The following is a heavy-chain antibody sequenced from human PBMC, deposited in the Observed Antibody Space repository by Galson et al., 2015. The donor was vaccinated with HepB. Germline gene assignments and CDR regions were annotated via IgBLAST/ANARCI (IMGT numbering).Heavy chain of an antibody. V-gene: IGHV4-61*01. CDR2: IYYSGST. J-gene: IGHJ4*02. CDR1: GGSVNSGSYY. D-gene: IGHD5-18*01. CDR3: AIGYMYDRY. Sequence: ETLSLTCTVSGGSVNSGSYYWSWIRQPPGKGLEWIGYIYYSGSTNYNPSLKSRVTMSIDTSKNQFSLKLSSVTAADTAVYYCAIGYMYDRYWGQGTLVTVSS.